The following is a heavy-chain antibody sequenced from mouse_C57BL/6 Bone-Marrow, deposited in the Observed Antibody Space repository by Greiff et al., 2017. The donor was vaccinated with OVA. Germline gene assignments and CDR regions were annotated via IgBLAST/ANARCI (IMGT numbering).Heavy chain of an antibody. V-gene: IGHV10-3*01. CDR2: IRSKSSNYAT. Sequence: EVQLQESGGGLVQPTGSLKLSCAASGFTFNTYAMHWVRQAPGKGLEWVARIRSKSSNYATYYADSVKDRFTISRDDSQSMLYLQMNNLKTEDTAMYYCVREGGNWDVFAYWGQGTLVTVSA. D-gene: IGHD4-1*01. CDR1: GFTFNTYA. CDR3: VREGGNWDVFAY. J-gene: IGHJ3*01.